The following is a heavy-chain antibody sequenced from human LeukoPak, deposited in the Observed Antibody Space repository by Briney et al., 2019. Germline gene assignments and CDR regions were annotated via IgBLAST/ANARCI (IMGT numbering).Heavy chain of an antibody. Sequence: SDTLSLTCTVSGCSISSYYWSWIRQPAGKGLEWIGRIYTSGSTNYNPSLKSRVTMSVDTSKNQFSLKLRSVTAADTAVYYCARDNYDFWSGYYTAFDIWGQGTMVTVSS. J-gene: IGHJ3*02. CDR2: IYTSGST. CDR3: ARDNYDFWSGYYTAFDI. CDR1: GCSISSYY. V-gene: IGHV4-4*07. D-gene: IGHD3-3*01.